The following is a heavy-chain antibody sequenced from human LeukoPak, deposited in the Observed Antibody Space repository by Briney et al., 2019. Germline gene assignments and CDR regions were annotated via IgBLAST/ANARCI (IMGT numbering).Heavy chain of an antibody. CDR3: ARGGVGRAFDI. CDR1: GFTFSSYS. V-gene: IGHV3-21*01. J-gene: IGHJ3*02. CDR2: ISSSSSYI. Sequence: GRSLRLSCAASGFTFSSYSMNWVRQAPGKGLEWVSSISSSSSYIYYADSVKGRFTISRDNAKNSLYLQMNSLRAEDTAVYYCARGGVGRAFDIWGQGTMVTVSS. D-gene: IGHD3-3*01.